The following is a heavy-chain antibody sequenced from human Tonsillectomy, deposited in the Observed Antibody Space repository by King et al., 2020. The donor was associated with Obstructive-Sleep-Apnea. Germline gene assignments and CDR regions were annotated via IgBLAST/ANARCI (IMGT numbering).Heavy chain of an antibody. Sequence: VQLQQWGAGLLKPSETLSLTCAVYGGSFSGYYWSWIRQPPGKGLEWIGEINLSGSTNYNPSLKSRVTISVDTSKNQFSLKLSSVTAADTAVYYCARGHDILTGYYSVYYYYGMDVWGQGTTVTVSS. CDR2: INLSGST. J-gene: IGHJ6*02. CDR1: GGSFSGYY. D-gene: IGHD3-9*01. V-gene: IGHV4-34*01. CDR3: ARGHDILTGYYSVYYYYGMDV.